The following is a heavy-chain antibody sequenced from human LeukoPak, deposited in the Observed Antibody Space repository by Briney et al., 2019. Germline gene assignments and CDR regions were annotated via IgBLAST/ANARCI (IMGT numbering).Heavy chain of an antibody. J-gene: IGHJ4*02. Sequence: SETLSLTCTVSGGSISSSSYYWGWIRQPPGKGLEWIVSIYYSGSTYYNPSLKSRLPISVDTSKNQFSLKLSSVTAADTAVYYCARHNYDSSGYYNRNFDYWGQGTLVTVSS. V-gene: IGHV4-39*01. CDR3: ARHNYDSSGYYNRNFDY. CDR1: GGSISSSSYY. CDR2: IYYSGST. D-gene: IGHD3-22*01.